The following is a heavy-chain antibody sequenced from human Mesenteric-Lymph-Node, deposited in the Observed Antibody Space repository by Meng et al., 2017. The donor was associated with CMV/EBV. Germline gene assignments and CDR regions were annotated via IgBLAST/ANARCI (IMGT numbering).Heavy chain of an antibody. CDR3: ARRAVVAATHYYGMDV. CDR1: GFTFSSYW. CDR2: INSDGSST. V-gene: IGHV3-74*01. J-gene: IGHJ6*02. D-gene: IGHD2-15*01. Sequence: GESLKISCAASGFTFSSYWMHWVRQAPGKGLVWVSRINSDGSSTSYADSVKGRFTISRDNAKNTLYLQMNSLRAEDTAVYYCARRAVVAATHYYGMDVWGQGTTVTVSS.